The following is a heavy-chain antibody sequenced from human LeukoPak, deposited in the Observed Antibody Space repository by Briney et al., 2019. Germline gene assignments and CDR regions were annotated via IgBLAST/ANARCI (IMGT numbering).Heavy chain of an antibody. J-gene: IGHJ4*02. Sequence: GASVKVSCKASGYTFTSYGISWVRQAPGQGLEWMGWISAYNGNTNYAQKLQGRVTMTTDTSTSTAYMELRSLRSDDTAVYYCARVRAVSSGYDSSTLFDYWGQGTLVTVSS. V-gene: IGHV1-18*01. CDR3: ARVRAVSSGYDSSTLFDY. D-gene: IGHD5-12*01. CDR1: GYTFTSYG. CDR2: ISAYNGNT.